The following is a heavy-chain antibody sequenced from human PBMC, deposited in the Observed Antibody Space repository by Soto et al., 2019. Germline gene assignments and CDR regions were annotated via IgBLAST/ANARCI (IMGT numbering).Heavy chain of an antibody. V-gene: IGHV3-49*04. CDR1: GFTFGSYA. D-gene: IGHD3-22*01. Sequence: LRLSFTGSGFTFGSYALSWVRQAPGKGLEWVGVIRSEANGGTTDYAASVKGRITISRDDSKGIAYMEINSLQTEDTAVYYCTRYYYESSGYYVYWGQGALVTVSS. J-gene: IGHJ4*02. CDR2: IRSEANGGTT. CDR3: TRYYYESSGYYVY.